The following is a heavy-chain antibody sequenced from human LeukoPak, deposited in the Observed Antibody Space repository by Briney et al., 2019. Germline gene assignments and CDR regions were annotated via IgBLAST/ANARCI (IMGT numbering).Heavy chain of an antibody. V-gene: IGHV3-53*01. J-gene: IGHJ4*02. Sequence: GGSLTLSCAASGIAVTGNYMSWVRQPPGKGLEWASFISINTDTFHADSVRGRFTISRDSSENTLFLQMNSLRDEDSAVYYCAIAQSWDELFDSWGQGTLVTVSS. CDR2: ISINTDT. D-gene: IGHD1-26*01. CDR1: GIAVTGNY. CDR3: AIAQSWDELFDS.